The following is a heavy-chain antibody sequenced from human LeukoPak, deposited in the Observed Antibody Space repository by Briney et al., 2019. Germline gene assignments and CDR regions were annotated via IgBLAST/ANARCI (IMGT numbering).Heavy chain of an antibody. CDR2: IYYSGST. V-gene: IGHV4-39*01. J-gene: IGHJ6*03. Sequence: SETLSLTCTVSGGSISSSSYYWGWIRQPPGKGLEWIGSIYYSGSTYYNPSLKSRVTISVDTSKNQFSLKLSSVTAADTAVYYCARLTTGYGSSWYYYYYMDVWGKGTTVTISS. CDR1: GGSISSSSYY. D-gene: IGHD6-13*01. CDR3: ARLTTGYGSSWYYYYYMDV.